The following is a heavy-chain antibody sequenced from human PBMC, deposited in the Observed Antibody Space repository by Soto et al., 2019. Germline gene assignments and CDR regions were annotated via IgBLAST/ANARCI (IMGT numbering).Heavy chain of an antibody. V-gene: IGHV4-59*01. CDR1: GGSISSYY. CDR3: ASGWNIVVVTDSYYFDY. J-gene: IGHJ4*02. CDR2: IYYSGST. Sequence: SETLSLTCTVSGGSISSYYWSWIRQPPGKGLEWIGYIYYSGSTNYNPSLKSRVTISVDTSKNQFSLKLSSVTAADTAVYYCASGWNIVVVTDSYYFDYWGQGTLVTVSS. D-gene: IGHD2-21*02.